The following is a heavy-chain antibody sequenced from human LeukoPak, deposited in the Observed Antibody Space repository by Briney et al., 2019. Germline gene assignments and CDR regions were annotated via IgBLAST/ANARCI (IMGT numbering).Heavy chain of an antibody. CDR1: GFTFSAYA. CDR3: ARDRSTSN. Sequence: GGSLRLSCAGSGFTFSAYAMAWVRQVSWKGLECVSHITTGGSSIFYADSVKGRFTISRDNAKNSLYLRMNSLRAEDTAVYYCARDRSTSNWGQGTLVTVSS. J-gene: IGHJ4*02. V-gene: IGHV3-48*04. CDR2: ITTGGSSI.